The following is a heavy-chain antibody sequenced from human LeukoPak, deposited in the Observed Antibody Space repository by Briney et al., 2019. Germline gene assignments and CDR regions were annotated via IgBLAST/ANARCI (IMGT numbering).Heavy chain of an antibody. Sequence: PSETLSLTCTVSGGSISSYYWSWIRQPPGKGLEWIGYIYSSGSTNYNPSLTSRVTISVDTSKKQFSLKLSSVTAADTALYYCARDKGGNYWGVFDYWGQGTLVAVSS. J-gene: IGHJ4*02. D-gene: IGHD1-26*01. CDR2: IYSSGST. V-gene: IGHV4-59*01. CDR1: GGSISSYY. CDR3: ARDKGGNYWGVFDY.